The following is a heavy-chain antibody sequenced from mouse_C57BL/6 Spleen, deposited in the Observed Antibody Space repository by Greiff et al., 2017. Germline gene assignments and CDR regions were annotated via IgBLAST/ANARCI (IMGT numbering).Heavy chain of an antibody. Sequence: EVQLVESGGGLVQPKGSLKLSCAASGFTFNTYAMHWVRQAPGKGLEWVARIRSKSSNYETYYADSGKDRFTIAKAHSQRMLYLQMNNLKTEDTDRDYCVREGAYYSNYEFAYWGQGTLVTVSA. V-gene: IGHV10-3*01. CDR2: IRSKSSNYET. CDR1: GFTFNTYA. D-gene: IGHD2-5*01. CDR3: VREGAYYSNYEFAY. J-gene: IGHJ3*01.